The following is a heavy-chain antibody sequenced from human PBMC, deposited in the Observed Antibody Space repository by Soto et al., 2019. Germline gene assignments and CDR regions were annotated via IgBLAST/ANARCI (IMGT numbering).Heavy chain of an antibody. CDR2: INVGNGNT. V-gene: IGHV1-3*01. CDR3: ARGLPTTVTILQS. Sequence: QVQLVQXXXEVKKPGASVKVSCKASGFPFAGNTVLWVRQAPGQGLEGMGWINVGNGNTKLSQKFQGRFTLARDTSASTAYMELSSLRSEDTAVYYCARGLPTTVTILQSWGQGTLVTVAS. D-gene: IGHD4-17*01. CDR1: GFPFAGNT. J-gene: IGHJ5*02.